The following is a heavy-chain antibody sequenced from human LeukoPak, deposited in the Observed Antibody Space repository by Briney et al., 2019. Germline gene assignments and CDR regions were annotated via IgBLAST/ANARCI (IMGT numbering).Heavy chain of an antibody. CDR3: ARGLTHYGDYDAY. CDR1: GYTFTSYY. V-gene: IGHV1-46*01. D-gene: IGHD4-17*01. CDR2: INPSGGST. J-gene: IGHJ4*02. Sequence: ASVKVSCKASGYTFTSYYMHWVRQAPGQGLDWMGIINPSGGSTSYAQKFQDRVAMTRDTSTSTVYMQLSSLRSEDTAVYYCARGLTHYGDYDAYWGQGTLVTVSS.